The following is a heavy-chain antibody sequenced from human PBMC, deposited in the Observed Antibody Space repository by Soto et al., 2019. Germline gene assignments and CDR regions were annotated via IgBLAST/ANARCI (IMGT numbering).Heavy chain of an antibody. V-gene: IGHV4-59*11. CDR3: FENWFDP. Sequence: ASETLSLTCTVSGASISNHYWSWIRQSPGKGLEWIGYVSNTGITSYSRSIQGRVTISVDSSKNRISLSLSSVTAADTAIYYTFENWFDPWGQGTLVTVSS. CDR2: VSNTGIT. D-gene: IGHD3-9*01. J-gene: IGHJ5*02. CDR1: GASISNHY.